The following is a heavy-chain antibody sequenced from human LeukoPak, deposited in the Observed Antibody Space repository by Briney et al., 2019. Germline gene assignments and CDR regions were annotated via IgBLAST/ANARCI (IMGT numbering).Heavy chain of an antibody. V-gene: IGHV3-11*01. J-gene: IGHJ6*02. CDR2: ISSSGSAI. CDR3: ARVERYFDWLLKVGYYYYGMDV. CDR1: GFTFSDYY. D-gene: IGHD3-9*01. Sequence: GGSLRLSCAASGFTFSDYYMSWIRLAPGKGLEWVSYISSSGSAIYYADSVKGRFTISRDNTKNSLYLQMNSLRAEDTAVYYCARVERYFDWLLKVGYYYYGMDVWGQGTTVTVSS.